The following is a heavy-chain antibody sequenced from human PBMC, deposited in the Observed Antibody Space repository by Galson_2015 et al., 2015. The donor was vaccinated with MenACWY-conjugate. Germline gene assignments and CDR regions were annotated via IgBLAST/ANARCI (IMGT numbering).Heavy chain of an antibody. J-gene: IGHJ4*02. CDR2: ITSSGDAV. CDR3: ARERAGYYYDY. CDR1: GFTFSSYS. Sequence: LRLSCAASGFTFSSYSMIWVRQAPGKGLEWVSAITSSGDAVFYADSVKGRLTISRDNAKNSLYLHLNSLTGEDTAVFYCARERAGYYYDYWGQGTLVSVSS. D-gene: IGHD2-21*01. V-gene: IGHV3-21*01.